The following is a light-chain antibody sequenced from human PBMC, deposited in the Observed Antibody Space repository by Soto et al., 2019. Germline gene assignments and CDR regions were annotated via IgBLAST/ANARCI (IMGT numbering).Light chain of an antibody. Sequence: SALTQPASVSGSPGQSITISCTGTSSDVGSYNLVSWYQQHPGKAPKLMIYEGSKRPSGVSNRFSGSKSGNTASLTISGLQAEDEADYYCCSYAGSSTFWVFGGGTQLTVL. CDR2: EGS. CDR1: SSDVGSYNL. J-gene: IGLJ3*02. CDR3: CSYAGSSTFWV. V-gene: IGLV2-23*03.